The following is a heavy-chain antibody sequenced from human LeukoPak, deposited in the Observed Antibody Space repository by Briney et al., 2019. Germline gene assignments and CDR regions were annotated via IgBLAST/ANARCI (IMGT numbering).Heavy chain of an antibody. CDR3: ARDQHFLRPLDY. Sequence: PSETLSLTCAVYGGSFSGYYWSWIRQPPGKGLEWIGEINHSGSTNYNPSLKSRVTISVDTSKNQFSLKLSSVTAADTAVYYCARDQHFLRPLDYWGQGTLVTVSS. CDR2: INHSGST. D-gene: IGHD3-16*01. V-gene: IGHV4-34*01. J-gene: IGHJ4*02. CDR1: GGSFSGYY.